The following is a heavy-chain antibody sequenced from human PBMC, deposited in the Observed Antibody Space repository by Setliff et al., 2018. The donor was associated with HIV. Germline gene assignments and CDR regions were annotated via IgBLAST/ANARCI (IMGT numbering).Heavy chain of an antibody. V-gene: IGHV4-34*01. CDR1: GGSRGFMTRYY. CDR3: ARAPGVTPFDH. J-gene: IGHJ4*02. D-gene: IGHD2-21*02. CDR2: INDSGSP. Sequence: ETLSLTCTVSGGSRGFMTRYYWSWIRQTPGKGLEWIGEINDSGSPNYNPSLKSRVTISGDTSKSQFSLKLSSVTAADTAVYYCARAPGVTPFDHWGPGTLVTVSS.